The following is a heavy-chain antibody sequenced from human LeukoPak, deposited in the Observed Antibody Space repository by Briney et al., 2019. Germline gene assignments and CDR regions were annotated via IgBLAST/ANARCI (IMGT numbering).Heavy chain of an antibody. J-gene: IGHJ4*02. CDR1: GFTFRSYL. CDR3: ASKRWLQSSFDY. V-gene: IGHV3-74*01. Sequence: GGSLRLSCAASGFTFRSYLMHWVRQAPGKGLVWVSRINSDGSSTSYADSVKGRFTISRDNAKNTLYLQMNSLRAEATAVYYCASKRWLQSSFDYWGQGTLVTVSS. D-gene: IGHD5-24*01. CDR2: INSDGSST.